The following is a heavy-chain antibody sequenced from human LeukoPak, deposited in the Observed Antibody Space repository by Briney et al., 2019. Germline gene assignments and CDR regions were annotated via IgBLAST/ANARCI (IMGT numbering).Heavy chain of an antibody. J-gene: IGHJ4*02. V-gene: IGHV4-34*01. Sequence: PSETLSLTCAVSSGSLSGYSWGWIRQPPGKGLEWVGEVSHSGITNYNASLKGRVTISLKKSEIQFSLMLSSVTAADTAVYYCTRQSGTVTPIDYWSQGTLVTVSS. D-gene: IGHD4-17*01. CDR2: VSHSGIT. CDR1: SGSLSGYS. CDR3: TRQSGTVTPIDY.